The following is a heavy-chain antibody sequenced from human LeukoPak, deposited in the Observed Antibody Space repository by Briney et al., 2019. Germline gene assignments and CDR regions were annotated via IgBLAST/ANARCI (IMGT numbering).Heavy chain of an antibody. CDR2: MNPNSGNT. CDR3: ARGRRDYYDSSGYYEVDY. D-gene: IGHD3-22*01. V-gene: IGHV1-8*01. Sequence: GASVKVSCKASGYTFTSYDINWVRQATGPGLEWMGWMNPNSGNTGYAQKFQGRVTMTRNTSISTAYMELSSLRSEDTAVYYCARGRRDYYDSSGYYEVDYWGQGTLVTVSS. CDR1: GYTFTSYD. J-gene: IGHJ4*02.